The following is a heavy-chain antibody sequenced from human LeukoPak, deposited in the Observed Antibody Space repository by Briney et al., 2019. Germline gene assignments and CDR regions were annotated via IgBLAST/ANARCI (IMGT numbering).Heavy chain of an antibody. D-gene: IGHD6-19*01. CDR2: IKQDGSEK. CDR1: GFTFSSYW. V-gene: IGHV3-7*01. J-gene: IGHJ4*02. CDR3: ARSLRVAVAASY. Sequence: GGSLRLSCVASGFTFSSYWMSWVRQAPGKGLEWVANIKQDGSEKYYVDSLKGRFTISRDNAKNSLYLQMNSLTDEDTAIYYCARSLRVAVAASYWGQGTLVTVSS.